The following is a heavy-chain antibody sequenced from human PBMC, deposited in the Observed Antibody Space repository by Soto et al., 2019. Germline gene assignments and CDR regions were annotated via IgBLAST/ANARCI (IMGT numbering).Heavy chain of an antibody. CDR3: ARTPPLGYFDY. Sequence: SETLSLTCAVSGGSISSGGYSWSWIRQPPGKGLEWIGYIYHSGSTYYNPSLKSGVTISVDRSKNQFSLKLSSVTAADTAVYYCARTPPLGYFDYWGQGTLVTVSS. J-gene: IGHJ4*02. CDR2: IYHSGST. V-gene: IGHV4-30-2*01. CDR1: GGSISSGGYS.